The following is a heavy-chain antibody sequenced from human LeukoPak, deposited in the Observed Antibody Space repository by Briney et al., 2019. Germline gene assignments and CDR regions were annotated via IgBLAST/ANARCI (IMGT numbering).Heavy chain of an antibody. CDR2: MFSSGGDT. Sequence: AETLSLTCTVSGGSIINTYWSWIRQASGKGLEWIAYMFSSGGDTNYNPFLKSRVTMSIDTSNNQFSLTLTYVTAADTAVYFCARGHCDFNAGGQGILVTVSS. CDR1: GGSIINTY. CDR3: ARGHCDFNA. J-gene: IGHJ5*02. D-gene: IGHD2-21*01. V-gene: IGHV4-59*08.